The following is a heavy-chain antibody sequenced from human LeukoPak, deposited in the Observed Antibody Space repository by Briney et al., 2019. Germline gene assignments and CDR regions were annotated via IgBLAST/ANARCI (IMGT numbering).Heavy chain of an antibody. Sequence: ASVKVSCKASGYTFTSYGISWVRQAPGQGLEWMGWISAYNGNTNYAQKLQSRVTMATDTSTSTAYMELRSLRSDDTAVYYCAREGDYDYVWDAFDIWGQGTKVTVS. J-gene: IGHJ3*02. V-gene: IGHV1-18*01. CDR3: AREGDYDYVWDAFDI. CDR2: ISAYNGNT. D-gene: IGHD3-16*01. CDR1: GYTFTSYG.